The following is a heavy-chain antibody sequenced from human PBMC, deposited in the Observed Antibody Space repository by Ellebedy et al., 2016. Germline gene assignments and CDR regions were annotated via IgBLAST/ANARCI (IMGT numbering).Heavy chain of an antibody. V-gene: IGHV3-23*01. Sequence: GESLKISXAASGFTFSNFAMTWVRQAPGKGLEWVSHISGYDGSTKYADSVKGRFTISRDDSKNTVSLQMNSLRAEDTATYFCTKEVYGAGLEYWGQGTAVTVSS. CDR3: TKEVYGAGLEY. J-gene: IGHJ4*02. CDR1: GFTFSNFA. CDR2: ISGYDGST. D-gene: IGHD2/OR15-2a*01.